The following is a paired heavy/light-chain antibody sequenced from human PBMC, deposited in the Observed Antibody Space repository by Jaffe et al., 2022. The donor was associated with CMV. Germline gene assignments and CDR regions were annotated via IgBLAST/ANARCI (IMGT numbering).Light chain of an antibody. CDR2: AAS. Sequence: DIQLTQSPSFLSASVGDRVTITCRASQGISSFLAWYQQKPGKAPTLLIYAASSLQSGVPSRFSGSGSGTEFTLTISSLQPEDFATYYCQQLISYPITFGRGTRLE. J-gene: IGKJ5*01. CDR1: QGISSF. CDR3: QQLISYPIT. V-gene: IGKV1-9*01.
Heavy chain of an antibody. CDR1: GFSFSDHY. J-gene: IGHJ4*02. Sequence: EVQLVESGGDLVQPGGSLRLSCAASGFSFSDHYMDWVRQAPGKGLEWVGRIRNKAKSYTTEYAASVNGRFTVSRDDSKNSLYLQMNSLNIGDTAVYYCVSSYIGGYHSLDYWGQGTLVTVSS. V-gene: IGHV3-72*01. CDR3: VSSYIGGYHSLDY. CDR2: IRNKAKSYTT. D-gene: IGHD1-26*01.